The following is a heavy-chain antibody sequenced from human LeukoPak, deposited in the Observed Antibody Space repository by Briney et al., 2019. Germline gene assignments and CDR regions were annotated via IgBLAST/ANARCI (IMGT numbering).Heavy chain of an antibody. Sequence: PGGSLRLSCAASGFTFSTSCMSWVRQAPGKGLEWVSNIKQDGTEQYTADSLKGRFTISRDNAKRLLFLQMNSLRAEDTAVYYCARVGPPYYYYYMDVWGNGTTVTVSS. CDR2: IKQDGTEQ. J-gene: IGHJ6*03. CDR3: ARVGPPYYYYYMDV. V-gene: IGHV3-7*01. CDR1: GFTFSTSC.